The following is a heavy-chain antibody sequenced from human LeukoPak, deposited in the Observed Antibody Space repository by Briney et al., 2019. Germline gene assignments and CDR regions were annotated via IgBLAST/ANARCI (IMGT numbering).Heavy chain of an antibody. D-gene: IGHD3-10*01. J-gene: IGHJ4*02. CDR3: AKGRRVQGKVPQDY. CDR2: ISDNGGST. V-gene: IGHV3-23*01. Sequence: PGGSLRLSCAASGFTFSSYAMSWVRQAPGKGLEWVSTISDNGGSTYYTDSVKGRFTISRDTSKNTLYLQMSGLRAEDTAIYYCAKGRRVQGKVPQDYWGQGILVTVSS. CDR1: GFTFSSYA.